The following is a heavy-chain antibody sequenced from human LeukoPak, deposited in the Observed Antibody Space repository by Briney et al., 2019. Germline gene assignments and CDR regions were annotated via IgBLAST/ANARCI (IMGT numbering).Heavy chain of an antibody. D-gene: IGHD1-26*01. V-gene: IGHV3-20*01. J-gene: IGHJ4*02. Sequence: GGSLRLSCAASGFTSDAYGMTWVRQAPGKGLEWVSGINWNGGSTGYADSVKGRFTISRDNAKNSLYLQMNSLRAEDTALYHCARTRYSGSYGGADYWGQGTLVTVSS. CDR3: ARTRYSGSYGGADY. CDR1: GFTSDAYG. CDR2: INWNGGST.